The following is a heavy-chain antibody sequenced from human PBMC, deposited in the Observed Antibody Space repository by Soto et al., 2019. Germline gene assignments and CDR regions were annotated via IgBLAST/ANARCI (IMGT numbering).Heavy chain of an antibody. D-gene: IGHD3-16*02. CDR1: GGTFSSYA. J-gene: IGHJ5*02. Sequence: QVQLVQSGAEVKKPGSSVKVSCKASGGTFSSYAISWVRQAPGQGLEWMGGIIPIFGTANYAQKFQGRVTITADESTSTAYMELSSLRSEDTAVYYCARDGYDYVWGSYRYIPGDWLDPWGQGTLVTVSS. CDR2: IIPIFGTA. V-gene: IGHV1-69*12. CDR3: ARDGYDYVWGSYRYIPGDWLDP.